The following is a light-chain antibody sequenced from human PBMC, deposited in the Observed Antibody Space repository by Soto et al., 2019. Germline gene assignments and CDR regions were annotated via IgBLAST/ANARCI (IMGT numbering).Light chain of an antibody. Sequence: EIVMTQSPATLSVSPGERATLSCRASHSVGRNLAWYQQKPGQAPRLLIYGASTRATGIPAMFSGSGSGTEFTLTISSLQSEDFAIYSCQQYNHWPPLSFGGGTKLEIK. CDR3: QQYNHWPPLS. CDR2: GAS. V-gene: IGKV3-15*01. J-gene: IGKJ4*01. CDR1: HSVGRN.